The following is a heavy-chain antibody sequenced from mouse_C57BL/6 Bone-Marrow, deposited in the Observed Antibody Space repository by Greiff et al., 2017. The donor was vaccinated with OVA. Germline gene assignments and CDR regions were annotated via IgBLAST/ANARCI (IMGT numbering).Heavy chain of an antibody. CDR1: GFSFNTYA. CDR2: IRSKSNNYAT. D-gene: IGHD1-1*01. V-gene: IGHV10-1*01. Sequence: EVKLVESGGGLVQPKGSLKLSCAASGFSFNTYAMNWVRQAPGKGLEWVARIRSKSNNYATYYADSVKDRFTISRDDSESMLYLQMNNLKTEDTAMYYCVRLPYYGSSYWGQGTLVTVSA. J-gene: IGHJ3*01. CDR3: VRLPYYGSSY.